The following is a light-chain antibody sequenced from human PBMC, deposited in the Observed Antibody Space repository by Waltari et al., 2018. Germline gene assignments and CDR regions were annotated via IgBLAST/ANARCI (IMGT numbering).Light chain of an antibody. CDR3: SSYTISNTRL. V-gene: IGLV2-14*03. J-gene: IGLJ2*01. CDR2: DVS. CDR1: TSDVGTYNY. Sequence: QSALTQPASGSGSPGQSTTISCTGTTSDVGTYNYVLWYQQHPGRAPQLMIYDVSNRPSGVSNRFSGSKSGNTASLTISGLQAEDEADYYCSSYTISNTRLFGGGTKLTVL.